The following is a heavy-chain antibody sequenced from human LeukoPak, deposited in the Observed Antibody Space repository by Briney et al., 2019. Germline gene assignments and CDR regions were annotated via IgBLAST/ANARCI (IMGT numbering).Heavy chain of an antibody. D-gene: IGHD6-19*01. CDR2: INPSGGST. V-gene: IGHV1-46*01. Sequence: ASVKVSCKASGYTFTSYYMHWVRQAPGQGLEWMGIINPSGGSTSYAQKFQGRVTMTRDTSTSTVYMELSSLRSEDTAVYYCARHVSVAGTGVNWYFDLWGRGTLVTVSS. J-gene: IGHJ2*01. CDR1: GYTFTSYY. CDR3: ARHVSVAGTGVNWYFDL.